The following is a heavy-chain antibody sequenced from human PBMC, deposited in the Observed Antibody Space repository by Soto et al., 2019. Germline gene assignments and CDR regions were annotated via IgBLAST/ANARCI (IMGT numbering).Heavy chain of an antibody. CDR3: AGEYGHDSSGIWGY. V-gene: IGHV3-33*01. Sequence: GGSLRLSCAASGFTFSSYGMHWVRQAPGKGLEWVAVIWYDGSNKYYADSVKGRFTISRDNSKNTLYLQMNSLRAEDTAVYYCAGEYGHDSSGIWGYWGQGTLVTVS. CDR1: GFTFSSYG. D-gene: IGHD3-22*01. J-gene: IGHJ4*02. CDR2: IWYDGSNK.